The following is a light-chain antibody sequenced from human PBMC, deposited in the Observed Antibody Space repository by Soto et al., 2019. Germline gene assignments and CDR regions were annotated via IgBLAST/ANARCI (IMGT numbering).Light chain of an antibody. CDR2: DAS. CDR1: QSVSSS. J-gene: IGKJ1*01. CDR3: QQRSDWPSWT. Sequence: EIVLTQSPATLSLSPGERATLSCRASQSVSSSLAWYQQKPGQAPRLLIFDASNRATGIPARFSGSGSGTDFTLTISSLEHEEFAVDYCQQRSDWPSWTFGLGTKVEIK. V-gene: IGKV3-11*01.